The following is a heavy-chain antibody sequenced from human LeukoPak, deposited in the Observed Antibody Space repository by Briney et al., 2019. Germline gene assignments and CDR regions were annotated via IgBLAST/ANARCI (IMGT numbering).Heavy chain of an antibody. J-gene: IGHJ3*02. V-gene: IGHV3-21*01. Sequence: GGSLRLSCAASALTFSSYSMNWVRQAPGKGLEWVSSISSSSSYTYYADSVKGRFTISRDNAKNSLYLQMNSLRAEDTAVYYCARDLRSYGFREDDAFDIWGQGTMVTVSS. CDR1: ALTFSSYS. CDR3: ARDLRSYGFREDDAFDI. D-gene: IGHD5-18*01. CDR2: ISSSSSYT.